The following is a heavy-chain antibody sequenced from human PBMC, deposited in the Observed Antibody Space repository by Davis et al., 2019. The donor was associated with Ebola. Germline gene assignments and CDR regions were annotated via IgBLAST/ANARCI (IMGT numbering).Heavy chain of an antibody. CDR1: GFTVNSYW. V-gene: IGHV3-7*01. CDR3: ARDVY. Sequence: GESLKISCAASGFTVNSYWMSWVRRAPGKGLEWVANIKEDGTERDYGHSVKGRFTISRDDATNSLYLQMNNLRAEDTAVYYCARDVYWGQGTLVTVAS. CDR2: IKEDGTER. J-gene: IGHJ4*02.